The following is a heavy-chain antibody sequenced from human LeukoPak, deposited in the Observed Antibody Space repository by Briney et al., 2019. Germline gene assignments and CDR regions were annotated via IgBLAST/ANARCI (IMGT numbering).Heavy chain of an antibody. D-gene: IGHD2-2*01. CDR3: ARETLPIYCSSTSCYHNWFDP. CDR2: INPNSGGT. Sequence: GASVKVSCKASGYTLTGYYMHWVRQAPGQGLEWMGWINPNSGGTNYAQKFQGRVTMTRDTSISTAYMELSRLRSDDTAVYYCARETLPIYCSSTSCYHNWFDPWGQGTLVTVSS. V-gene: IGHV1-2*02. CDR1: GYTLTGYY. J-gene: IGHJ5*02.